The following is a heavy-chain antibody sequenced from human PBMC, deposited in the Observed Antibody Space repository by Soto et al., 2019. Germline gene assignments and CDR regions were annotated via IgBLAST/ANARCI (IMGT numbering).Heavy chain of an antibody. J-gene: IGHJ4*02. V-gene: IGHV4-39*01. Sequence: LETLSLTCTVSGRSISSSSYYWGWIRQPPGKGLEWIGSIYYSGSTYYNPSLKSRVTISVDTSKNQFSLKLSSVTAADTAVYYCARPGYYDSSGDRDYWGQGALVTVSS. CDR1: GRSISSSSYY. CDR2: IYYSGST. D-gene: IGHD3-22*01. CDR3: ARPGYYDSSGDRDY.